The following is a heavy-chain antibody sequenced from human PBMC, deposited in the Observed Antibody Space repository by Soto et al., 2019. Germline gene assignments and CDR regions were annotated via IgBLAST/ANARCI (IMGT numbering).Heavy chain of an antibody. CDR3: ARDVRTGTQTSSGMDV. Sequence: QVQLVQSGAEVKKPGSSVKVSCKASGGTFSSYAISWVRQAPGQGLEWMGGSIPIVGTANYAQKFQARVTITADESTTTADMELSSLRSEDTAVYYGARDVRTGTQTSSGMDVWGQGTTVTVSS. D-gene: IGHD1-1*01. CDR1: GGTFSSYA. CDR2: SIPIVGTA. V-gene: IGHV1-69*01. J-gene: IGHJ6*02.